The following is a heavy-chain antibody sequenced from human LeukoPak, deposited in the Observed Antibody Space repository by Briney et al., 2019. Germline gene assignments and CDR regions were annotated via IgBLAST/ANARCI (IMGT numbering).Heavy chain of an antibody. CDR3: ARGRRILVGDTNAGDFFDY. V-gene: IGHV1-2*02. J-gene: IGHJ4*02. Sequence: ASVKVPCKASGYTFTGYYILWVRQAPGQGLEWMGWVNPNSGGTYYAQKFQGRVTMTGDTSISTAYIELSRLRSDDTAVYYCARGRRILVGDTNAGDFFDYWGQGTLVSVSS. D-gene: IGHD1-26*01. CDR1: GYTFTGYY. CDR2: VNPNSGGT.